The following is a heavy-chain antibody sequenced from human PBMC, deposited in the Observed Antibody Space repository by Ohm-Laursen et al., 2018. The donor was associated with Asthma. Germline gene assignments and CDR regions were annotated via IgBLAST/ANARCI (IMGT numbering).Heavy chain of an antibody. J-gene: IGHJ4*02. CDR2: IYYSGST. CDR1: GASINTTYW. D-gene: IGHD3-22*01. CDR3: ARGTLTMIEY. V-gene: IGHV4-4*03. Sequence: PGTLSLTCAVSGASINTTYWWTWVRQPPGKGLEWIGYIYYSGSTNYNPSLKSRVTISVDTSKNQFSLKLSSVTAADTAVYYCARGTLTMIEYWGQGTLVTVSS.